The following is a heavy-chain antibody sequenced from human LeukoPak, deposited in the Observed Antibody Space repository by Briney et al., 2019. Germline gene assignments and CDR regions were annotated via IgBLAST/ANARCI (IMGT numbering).Heavy chain of an antibody. J-gene: IGHJ4*02. Sequence: PGGSLRLSCAASGFTFSSYAMSWVRQAPGKGLEWVSGITASGGNTYYADSVKGRFTISRDNSKNTLYLQMDSLRAEDTAVYFCAKVLSGILGGNFDYWGQGTLVTVSS. CDR2: ITASGGNT. CDR3: AKVLSGILGGNFDY. CDR1: GFTFSSYA. V-gene: IGHV3-23*01. D-gene: IGHD1-14*01.